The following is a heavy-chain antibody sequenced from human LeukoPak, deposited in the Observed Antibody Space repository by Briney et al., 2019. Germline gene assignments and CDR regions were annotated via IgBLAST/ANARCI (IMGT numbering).Heavy chain of an antibody. D-gene: IGHD3-22*01. CDR1: GYTFNTYD. V-gene: IGHV7-4-1*02. CDR2: INTNTGNP. Sequence: ASVKVSCKASGYTFNTYDISWVRQAPGQGLEWMGWINTNTGNPTYAQGFTGRFVFSLDTSVSTAYLQISSLKAEDTAVYYCARERITMIVVVPYGMDVWGQGTTVTVSS. J-gene: IGHJ6*02. CDR3: ARERITMIVVVPYGMDV.